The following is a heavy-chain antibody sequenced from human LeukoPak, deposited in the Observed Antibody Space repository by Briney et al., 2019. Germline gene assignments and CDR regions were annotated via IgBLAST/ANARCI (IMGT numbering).Heavy chain of an antibody. CDR2: TRKKVNSYTT. CDR3: ARVVSGRYRPFDY. Sequence: GGSLRLSCAASGFTFSDHYMDWVRQAPGKGLEWVGRTRKKVNSYTTDYAASVKGRFTISRDDSKNSLYLQMNRLKTEDTAVYCCARVVSGRYRPFDYWGQGTLVTVSS. J-gene: IGHJ4*02. CDR1: GFTFSDHY. V-gene: IGHV3-72*01. D-gene: IGHD1-26*01.